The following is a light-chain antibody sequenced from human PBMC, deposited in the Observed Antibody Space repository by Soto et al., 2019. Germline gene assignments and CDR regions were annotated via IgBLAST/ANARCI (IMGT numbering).Light chain of an antibody. CDR1: QSLFHSSNNKNF. J-gene: IGKJ1*01. V-gene: IGKV4-1*01. Sequence: DIVMTQSPDSLAVSLGERATINCKSSQSLFHSSNNKNFLAWYQQKPGQAPRLLIYGASNRATGIPDRFSGSGSGTDFTLTISRLEPEDFAVYYCQQYGSSGTFGQGTKVDI. CDR3: QQYGSSGT. CDR2: GAS.